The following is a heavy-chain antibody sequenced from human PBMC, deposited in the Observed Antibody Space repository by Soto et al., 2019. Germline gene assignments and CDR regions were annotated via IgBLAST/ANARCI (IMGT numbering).Heavy chain of an antibody. D-gene: IGHD3-10*01. J-gene: IGHJ4*02. V-gene: IGHV4-4*02. CDR1: GGSISGSNW. CDR2: IYHSGST. Sequence: QVQLQESGPGLVKPSGTLSLTCAVSGGSISGSNWWSWVRQPPGKGLAWIAEIYHSGSTNYNPSLKSRVTISVDRSKNQFSLKLNSGTAADTAVYYCARWGGGSGSYWFDYWGQGTLVTVSS. CDR3: ARWGGGSGSYWFDY.